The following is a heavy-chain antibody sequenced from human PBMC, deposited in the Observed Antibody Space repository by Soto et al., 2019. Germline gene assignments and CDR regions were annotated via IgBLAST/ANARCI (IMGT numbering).Heavy chain of an antibody. Sequence: SGPTLVNPTQTFTLTCTFSGFSVSTIGVSVGWIRQPPGKALEWLAFIYWNDDKRYRPSLKSRLTITKDNSKKQVVLTMTDMDPPHTGTYYCSNTVGSSGAFEYWGQGT. CDR2: IYWNDDK. CDR1: GFSVSTIGVS. D-gene: IGHD6-25*01. J-gene: IGHJ4*02. CDR3: SNTVGSSGAFEY. V-gene: IGHV2-5*01.